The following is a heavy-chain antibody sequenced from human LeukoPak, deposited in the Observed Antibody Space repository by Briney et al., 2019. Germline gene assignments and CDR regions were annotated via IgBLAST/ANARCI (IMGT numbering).Heavy chain of an antibody. CDR1: GFTFDDYA. CDR2: ISWNSGSI. Sequence: PGGSLRLSCAASGFTFDDYAMHWVRQAPGKGLEWVSGISWNSGSIGYADSVKGRFTISRDNAKNSLYLQMNGLRAEDTALYYCAKDIRRRSWGYWNQPFGGELDYWGQGTLVTVSS. D-gene: IGHD3-16*01. CDR3: AKDIRRRSWGYWNQPFGGELDY. V-gene: IGHV3-9*01. J-gene: IGHJ4*02.